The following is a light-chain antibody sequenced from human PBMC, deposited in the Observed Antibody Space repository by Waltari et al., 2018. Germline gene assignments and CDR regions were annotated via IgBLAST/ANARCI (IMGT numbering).Light chain of an antibody. J-gene: IGLJ3*02. CDR2: VNSDGSH. CDR3: QTGGHGTWV. Sequence: QLVLTQSPSASASLGASVKLTCTLSSGHSSNILAWLQQQPGKGPRYLMKVNSDGSHSKGDDIPDRFSGSSSGAERYLTISSVQSEDEADYYCQTGGHGTWVFGGGTTLTVL. CDR1: SGHSSNI. V-gene: IGLV4-69*01.